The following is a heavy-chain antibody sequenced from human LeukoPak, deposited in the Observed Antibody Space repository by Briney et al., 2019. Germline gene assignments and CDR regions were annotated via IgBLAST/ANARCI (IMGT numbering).Heavy chain of an antibody. Sequence: ASVKVSCKVSGYTLTELSMHWVRQAPGKGLEWMGGFDPEDGETIYAQKFQGRVTMTEDTSTDTAYMELSSLRSEDTAVYYCAKVKTAYNWNSGAFDIWGKGQWSPSLQ. J-gene: IGHJ3*02. CDR2: FDPEDGET. D-gene: IGHD1-1*01. V-gene: IGHV1-24*01. CDR1: GYTLTELS. CDR3: AKVKTAYNWNSGAFDI.